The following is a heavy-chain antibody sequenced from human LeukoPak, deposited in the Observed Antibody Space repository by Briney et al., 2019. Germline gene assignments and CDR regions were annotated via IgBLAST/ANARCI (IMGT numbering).Heavy chain of an antibody. CDR1: GGSISSYY. J-gene: IGHJ2*01. V-gene: IGHV4-59*01. D-gene: IGHD1-1*01. CDR2: IYYSGST. Sequence: TSETLSLTCTVSGGSISSYYWSWIRQPPGKGLEWIGYIYYSGSTNYNPSLKSRVTISVDTSKNQFSLKLSSVTAADTAVYYCARGPYWNDGYFDLWGRGTLVTVSS. CDR3: ARGPYWNDGYFDL.